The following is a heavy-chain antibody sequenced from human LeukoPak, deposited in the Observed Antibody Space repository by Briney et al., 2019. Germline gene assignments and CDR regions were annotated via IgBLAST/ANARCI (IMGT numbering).Heavy chain of an antibody. V-gene: IGHV4-59*01. CDR1: GGSISSYY. CDR3: ARGLLDGYTHPAAFDI. CDR2: IYYSGST. J-gene: IGHJ3*02. D-gene: IGHD5-24*01. Sequence: SETLSLTCTVSGGSISSYYWSWVRQPPGKGLEWIGYIYYSGSTNYNPSLKSRVTISVDTSKNQFSLKLTSVTAADTAVYYCARGLLDGYTHPAAFDIWGQGTMVTVSS.